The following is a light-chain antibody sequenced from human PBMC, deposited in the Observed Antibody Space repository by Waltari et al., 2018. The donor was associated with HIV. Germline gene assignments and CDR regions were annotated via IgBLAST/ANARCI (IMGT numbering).Light chain of an antibody. Sequence: QSALTQPASVSGSPGQSITISCTGSDSDVGSYQLLSWFQQHPRKAPKVVIYEGSRRPSDVSDRFSGSKSGTTASLTISGLQAEDEADYYCYSYAGSGTLLFGTGTRVTVL. CDR3: YSYAGSGTLL. CDR1: DSDVGSYQL. CDR2: EGS. J-gene: IGLJ1*01. V-gene: IGLV2-23*01.